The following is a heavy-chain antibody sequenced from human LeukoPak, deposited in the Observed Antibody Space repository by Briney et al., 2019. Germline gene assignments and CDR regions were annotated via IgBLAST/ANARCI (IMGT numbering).Heavy chain of an antibody. CDR1: GYTFTGYY. CDR2: INPNSGGT. D-gene: IGHD2-15*01. V-gene: IGHV1-2*02. J-gene: IGHJ6*02. Sequence: ASVKVSCKASGYTFTGYYMHWVRQAPGQGLEWMGWINPNSGGTNYAQKFQGRVTMTRDTSISTAYMELSRLRSDDTAVYYCARGGCSGGSCPQIYYYYGMDVWGQGTTVTVSS. CDR3: ARGGCSGGSCPQIYYYYGMDV.